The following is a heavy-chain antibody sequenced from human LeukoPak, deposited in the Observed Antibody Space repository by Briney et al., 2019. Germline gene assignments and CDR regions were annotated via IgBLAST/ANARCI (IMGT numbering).Heavy chain of an antibody. J-gene: IGHJ4*02. CDR3: ARHEKVYGASFDY. D-gene: IGHD2-8*01. Sequence: SRVTISVDTSKNQFSLKLNSVTAADTAIYYCARHEKVYGASFDYWGQGTLVTVSS. V-gene: IGHV4-39*01.